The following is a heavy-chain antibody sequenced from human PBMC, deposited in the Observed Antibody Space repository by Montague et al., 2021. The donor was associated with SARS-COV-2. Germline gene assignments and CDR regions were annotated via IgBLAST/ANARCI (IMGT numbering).Heavy chain of an antibody. D-gene: IGHD5-18*01. CDR1: GVSISSYY. Sequence: SETLSLTCTVSGVSISSYYWTWIRQPPGKGLEWIGFIYYSGSTNYNPSLKSRVTISVDTSKKQFSLRLNSVTAADTAVYYCARGGGYSYGALDYWGQGTLVTVSS. V-gene: IGHV4-59*12. J-gene: IGHJ4*02. CDR2: IYYSGST. CDR3: ARGGGYSYGALDY.